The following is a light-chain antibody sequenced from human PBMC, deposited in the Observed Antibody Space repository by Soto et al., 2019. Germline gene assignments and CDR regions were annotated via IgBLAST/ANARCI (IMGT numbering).Light chain of an antibody. CDR3: SSHTTGNTVI. V-gene: IGLV2-14*01. J-gene: IGLJ2*01. CDR2: EVT. Sequence: QSALTQPASVSGSPGQAITISCTGTSSDVGGYNYVSWYQQHPGKAPKLMIYEVTNRPSGVSDRFSGSKSDNTASLTLSGLQADDEADYYCSSHTTGNTVIIGGGTKLTVL. CDR1: SSDVGGYNY.